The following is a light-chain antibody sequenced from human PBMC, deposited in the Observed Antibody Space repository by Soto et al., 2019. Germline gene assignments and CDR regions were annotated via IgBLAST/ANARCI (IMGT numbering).Light chain of an antibody. CDR3: QSYDSSLSGSYV. CDR1: SSNIGAGYD. V-gene: IGLV1-40*01. Sequence: QSVLTQPPSLSGAPGQRVTISCTGSSSNIGAGYDVHWYQQLPGTAPKLLISGNSNRPSGVPDRFSSSKSGTSASLAITGLQAEDEADYYCQSYDSSLSGSYVFGTGTKVTVL. J-gene: IGLJ1*01. CDR2: GNS.